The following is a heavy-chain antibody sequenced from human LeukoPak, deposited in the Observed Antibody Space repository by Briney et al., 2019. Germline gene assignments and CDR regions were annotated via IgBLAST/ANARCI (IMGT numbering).Heavy chain of an antibody. CDR2: IDNSGST. Sequence: SETLSLTCTVSGGHIDSFFWSWIRQPPGKGLEWIGYIDNSGSTKYSPSLKSRITMSRDTSKKQFSLKLTSVTAADTAMYYCANDAGWLIDYWGQGTLVSVSS. D-gene: IGHD6-19*01. CDR1: GGHIDSFF. V-gene: IGHV4-4*08. J-gene: IGHJ4*02. CDR3: ANDAGWLIDY.